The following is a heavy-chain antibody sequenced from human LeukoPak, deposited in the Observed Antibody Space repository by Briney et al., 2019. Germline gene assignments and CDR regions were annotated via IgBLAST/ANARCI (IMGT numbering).Heavy chain of an antibody. CDR3: ARISCWYFVFDY. J-gene: IGHJ4*02. V-gene: IGHV1-18*01. CDR1: GYTFTCYG. D-gene: IGHD6-19*01. CDR2: ISAYNGNT. Sequence: GASVKVSCKSSGYTFTCYGISWVRQAPGQGLEWMGWISAYNGNTNYAQKLQGRVTMTTDTSTSKAYMELRSLRSDDTAAYYCARISCWYFVFDYWGQGTLVTVSS.